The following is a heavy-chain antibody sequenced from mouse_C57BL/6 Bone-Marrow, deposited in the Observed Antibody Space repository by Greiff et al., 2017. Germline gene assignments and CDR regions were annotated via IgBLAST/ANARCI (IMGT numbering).Heavy chain of an antibody. CDR2: INHNYGTT. J-gene: IGHJ3*01. CDR3: VCNGFAY. CDR1: GYSFTDYT. V-gene: IGHV1-39*01. Sequence: LVESGPELVKPGASVKISCKASGYSFTDYTINWGKQSNGKSREWIGVINHNYGTTSYNQKFKGKATLTVDQSSSTAYMQLNSLTAEDSAVYYCVCNGFAYWGQGTRVTVSA. D-gene: IGHD2-1*01.